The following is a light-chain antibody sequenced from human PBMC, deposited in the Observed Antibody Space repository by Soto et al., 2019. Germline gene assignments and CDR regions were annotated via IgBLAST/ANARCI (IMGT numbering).Light chain of an antibody. V-gene: IGLV2-14*03. CDR2: DVN. J-gene: IGLJ2*01. Sequence: QSALTQPASVSGSPGQSITISCTGTSSDVGGYNYVSWYQQHPGKVPKLMIYDVNNRPSGVSFRFSGSKSGNTASLTISGLQAEDEADYYCSSYTSSNTVVFGGGTQLTVL. CDR3: SSYTSSNTVV. CDR1: SSDVGGYNY.